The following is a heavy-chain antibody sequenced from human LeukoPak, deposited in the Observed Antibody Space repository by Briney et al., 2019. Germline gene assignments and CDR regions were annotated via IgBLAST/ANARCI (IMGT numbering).Heavy chain of an antibody. D-gene: IGHD2-2*01. CDR1: GFTFSSYT. CDR3: ASVGRRADIVVVPAAMRY. V-gene: IGHV3-21*01. CDR2: ITISSTYI. Sequence: GGSLRLSCAASGFTFSSYTMNWVRQAPGKGLEWVSSITISSTYIYYADSVKGRFTISRDNAKNSLYLQMNSLRAEDTAVYYCASVGRRADIVVVPAAMRYWGQGTLVTVSS. J-gene: IGHJ4*02.